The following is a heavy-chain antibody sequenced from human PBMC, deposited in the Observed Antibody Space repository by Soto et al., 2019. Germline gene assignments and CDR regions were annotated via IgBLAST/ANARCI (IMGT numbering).Heavy chain of an antibody. CDR3: AKGGQLLSEGGGY. Sequence: EAQLVESGGGLVQPGRSLRLSCAASGFTFDDYAMHWVRQAPGKGLEWVSGISWNSGSIGYADSVKGRFTISRDNAKNSLYLQMNRLRAEDTALYYCAKGGQLLSEGGGYWGQGTLVTVSS. D-gene: IGHD2-2*01. CDR1: GFTFDDYA. J-gene: IGHJ4*02. CDR2: ISWNSGSI. V-gene: IGHV3-9*01.